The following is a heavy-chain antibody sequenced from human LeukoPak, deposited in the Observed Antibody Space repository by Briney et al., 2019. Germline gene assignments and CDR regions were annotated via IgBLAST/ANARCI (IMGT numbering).Heavy chain of an antibody. CDR2: INGDGSST. J-gene: IGHJ3*01. Sequence: GGSLRLSCAASGFTFDDYAMHWVRQAPGKGLVWVSRINGDGSSTGYADSVKGRFTISRDNAKNTLYLQMSSLRAEDTAVYYCARDFLHPGGWGQGTMVTVSS. CDR1: GFTFDDYA. D-gene: IGHD3-10*01. CDR3: ARDFLHPGG. V-gene: IGHV3-74*01.